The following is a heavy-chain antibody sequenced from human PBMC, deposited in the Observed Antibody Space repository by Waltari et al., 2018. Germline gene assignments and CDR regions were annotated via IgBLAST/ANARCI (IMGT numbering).Heavy chain of an antibody. Sequence: QVQLQESGPGLVKPSETLSLTCAVSGYSISSGYYWGWIRQPPGKGLEWIGSIYHSGSTYENPSRKKRVTMSVNTSKNQFSLKLSSVTAADTAVYYCAGDGLGAEQWPHGFFDYWGQGTLVNVSS. J-gene: IGHJ4*02. CDR2: IYHSGST. CDR3: AGDGLGAEQWPHGFFDY. CDR1: GYSISSGYY. D-gene: IGHD6-19*01. V-gene: IGHV4-38-2*01.